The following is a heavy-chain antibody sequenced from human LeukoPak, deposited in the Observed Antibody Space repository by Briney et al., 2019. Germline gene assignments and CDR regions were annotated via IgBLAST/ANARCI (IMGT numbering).Heavy chain of an antibody. D-gene: IGHD3-22*01. CDR3: ARVRYYYDSSDPDY. CDR1: GFTFSSYN. Sequence: GGSLRLSCAASGFTFSSYNMNWVRQAPGKGLEWVSSISSSSSYIYYADSVKGRFTISRDNAKNSLYLQMNSLRAEDTAAYYCARVRYYYDSSDPDYWGQETLVTVSS. CDR2: ISSSSSYI. J-gene: IGHJ4*02. V-gene: IGHV3-21*01.